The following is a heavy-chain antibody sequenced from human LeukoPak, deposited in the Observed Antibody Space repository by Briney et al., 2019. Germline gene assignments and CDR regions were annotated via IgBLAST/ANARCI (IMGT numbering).Heavy chain of an antibody. Sequence: GASVKVSCKASGYTFTSYFIHWVRQAPGQGLEWMGIINPGGGSTSYAQKFQGRVTMTRDMSTSTVYMELSSLRSEDTAVYYCARESGRGDFWSGSRFCYYYMDVWGKGTTVTVSS. CDR2: INPGGGST. V-gene: IGHV1-46*01. CDR1: GYTFTSYF. CDR3: ARESGRGDFWSGSRFCYYYMDV. J-gene: IGHJ6*03. D-gene: IGHD3-3*01.